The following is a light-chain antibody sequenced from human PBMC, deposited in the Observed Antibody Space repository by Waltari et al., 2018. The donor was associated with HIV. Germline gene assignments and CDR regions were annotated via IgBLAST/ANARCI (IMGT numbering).Light chain of an antibody. V-gene: IGKV1-33*01. J-gene: IGKJ5*01. CDR2: DAY. CDR1: QDISNY. CDR3: QQYDNLPIT. Sequence: DIQMTQSPSSLSASVGDRVNITCQASQDISNYLNWFQQKPGKAPKLLIYDAYNLEIGGPSRFSGSGSGTDFTFTISSLQPEDIATYYCQQYDNLPITFGQGTRLEIK.